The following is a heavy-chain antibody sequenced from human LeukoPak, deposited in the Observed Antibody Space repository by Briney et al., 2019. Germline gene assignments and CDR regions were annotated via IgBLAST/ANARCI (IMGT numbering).Heavy chain of an antibody. J-gene: IGHJ4*02. CDR1: GYTFTGYY. D-gene: IGHD3-3*01. V-gene: IGHV1-18*04. Sequence: ASVKVSCKASGYTFTGYYMHWVRQAPGQGLEWMGWISAYNGNTNYAQKLQGRVTITTDTSTSTAYMELRSLRSDDTAVYYCARDYEGYFDYWGQGTLVTVSS. CDR2: ISAYNGNT. CDR3: ARDYEGYFDY.